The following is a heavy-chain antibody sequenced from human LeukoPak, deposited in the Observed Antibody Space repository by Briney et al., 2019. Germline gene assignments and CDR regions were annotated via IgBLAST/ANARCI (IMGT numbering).Heavy chain of an antibody. D-gene: IGHD3-16*01. CDR2: ISYDGSNK. V-gene: IGHV3-30-3*01. CDR3: ATLGVY. Sequence: QSGGSLRLSCAASGFTFSSYAMHWVRQAPGKGLEWVAVISYDGSNKYYADSVKGRFTISRDNFKNTLYLQMNSLRAEDTAVYYCATLGVYWGQGTLVTDSS. J-gene: IGHJ4*02. CDR1: GFTFSSYA.